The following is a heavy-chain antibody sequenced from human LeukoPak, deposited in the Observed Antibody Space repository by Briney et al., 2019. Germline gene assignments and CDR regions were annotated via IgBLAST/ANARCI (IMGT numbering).Heavy chain of an antibody. CDR1: GYSFTSYW. J-gene: IGHJ6*03. CDR2: IYPGDSDT. CDR3: ARRLRIAAAGYYYYYMDV. Sequence: GESLKISCKGSGYSFTSYWIGWVRQMPGKGLEWMGIIYPGDSDTRYSPSFQGQVTISADKSISTAYLQWSSLKASDTAMYYCARRLRIAAAGYYYYYMDVWGKGTTVTVSS. V-gene: IGHV5-51*01. D-gene: IGHD6-13*01.